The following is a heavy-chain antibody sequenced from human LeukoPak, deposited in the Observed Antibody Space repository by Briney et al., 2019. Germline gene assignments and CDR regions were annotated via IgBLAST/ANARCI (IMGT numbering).Heavy chain of an antibody. CDR3: ARDRIVGATIDY. J-gene: IGHJ4*02. D-gene: IGHD1-26*01. V-gene: IGHV3-21*01. Sequence: GGSLRLSCAASGFTFSSYAMSWVRQAPGKGLEWVSSISNSGTYIYYADSLKGRFTISRDNARNSLYLQMNSLKVEDTAVYYCARDRIVGATIDYWGQGTLVTVSS. CDR2: ISNSGTYI. CDR1: GFTFSSYA.